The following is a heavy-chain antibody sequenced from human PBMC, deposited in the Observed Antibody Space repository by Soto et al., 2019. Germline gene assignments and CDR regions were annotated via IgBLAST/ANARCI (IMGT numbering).Heavy chain of an antibody. CDR3: ARGTYYYDSSGYYPPGHYYYGMDV. CDR2: IIPIFGTA. D-gene: IGHD3-22*01. CDR1: GGTFSSYA. J-gene: IGHJ6*02. V-gene: IGHV1-69*01. Sequence: QVQLVQSGAEVKKPGSSVKVSCKASGGTFSSYAISWVRQAPGQGLEWMGGIIPIFGTANYAQKFQGRVTITADESTSTAYMELSSLSSEDTAVYYCARGTYYYDSSGYYPPGHYYYGMDVWGQGTTVTVSS.